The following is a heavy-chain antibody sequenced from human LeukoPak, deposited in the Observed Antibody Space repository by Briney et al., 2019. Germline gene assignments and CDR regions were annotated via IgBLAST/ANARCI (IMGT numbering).Heavy chain of an antibody. CDR2: ISSSGSTI. V-gene: IGHV3-48*03. J-gene: IGHJ4*02. CDR1: GFTFSSYE. D-gene: IGHD3-9*01. Sequence: PGGSLRLSCAASGFTFSSYEMNWVRQAPGKGLEWVSYISSSGSTIYYADSVKGRFTISRDNAKNSLYLQMNSLRAEDMAVYYCASGDILTGTLDYWGQGTLVTVSS. CDR3: ASGDILTGTLDY.